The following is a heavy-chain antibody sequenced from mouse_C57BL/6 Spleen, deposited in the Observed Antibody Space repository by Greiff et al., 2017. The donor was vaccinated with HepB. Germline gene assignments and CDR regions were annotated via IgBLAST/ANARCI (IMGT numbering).Heavy chain of an antibody. CDR1: GYTFTSYW. Sequence: QVQLQQSGAELVKPGASVKLSCKASGYTFTSYWMHWVKQRPGRGLEWIGRIDPNSGGTKYNEKFKSKATLTVDKPSSTAYMQLSSLTSEDSAVYYCARRVLNTTVVSTRVYFDYWGQGTTLTVSS. D-gene: IGHD1-1*01. CDR3: ARRVLNTTVVSTRVYFDY. CDR2: IDPNSGGT. V-gene: IGHV1-72*01. J-gene: IGHJ2*01.